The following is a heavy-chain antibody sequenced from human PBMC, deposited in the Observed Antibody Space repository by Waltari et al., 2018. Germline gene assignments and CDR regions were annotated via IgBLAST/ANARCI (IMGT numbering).Heavy chain of an antibody. J-gene: IGHJ4*02. CDR3: TKRDYYDEKSFFPLFEY. V-gene: IGHV3-23*01. Sequence: EVQLLESGGDLVQPGGSLRLSCVASGFTFRGYAMAWVRQAPGKGLEWVSGISGNGCVTYYADSVKGRFTISRHNAKNTVYLQMNSLRVEDTAIYFCTKRDYYDEKSFFPLFEYWGQGALVTVSS. D-gene: IGHD3-22*01. CDR1: GFTFRGYA. CDR2: ISGNGCVT.